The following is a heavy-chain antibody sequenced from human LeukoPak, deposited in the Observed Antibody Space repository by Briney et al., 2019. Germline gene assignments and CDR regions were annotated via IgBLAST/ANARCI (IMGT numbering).Heavy chain of an antibody. Sequence: ASLKVSCKASGYAFTDYNMHWVRQTPGQGLEWMGWINTNSGGTNFAQKFQGRVAMTRDTSISTAYLELGSLRSDDTAVYFCARTKWQLVDYFDSWGQGTLVTVSS. CDR3: ARTKWQLVDYFDS. J-gene: IGHJ4*02. CDR1: GYAFTDYN. V-gene: IGHV1-2*02. D-gene: IGHD6-6*01. CDR2: INTNSGGT.